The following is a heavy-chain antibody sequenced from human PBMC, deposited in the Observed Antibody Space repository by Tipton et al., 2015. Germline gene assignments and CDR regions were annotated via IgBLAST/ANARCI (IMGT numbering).Heavy chain of an antibody. Sequence: TLSLTCSVSSDSISKYYWSWIRQPPGKELEWIGYIQYSGSTNYNPSLKSRVTISVDTSKTQFSLKVSSVTAADTAMYYCARARGRHGGLFDSWGQGPLVTVSS. CDR1: SDSISKYY. CDR2: IQYSGST. V-gene: IGHV4-59*01. CDR3: ARARGRHGGLFDS. J-gene: IGHJ4*02. D-gene: IGHD4-23*01.